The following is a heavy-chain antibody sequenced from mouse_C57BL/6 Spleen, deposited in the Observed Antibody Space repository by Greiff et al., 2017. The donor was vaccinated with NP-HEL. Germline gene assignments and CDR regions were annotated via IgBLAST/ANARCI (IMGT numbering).Heavy chain of an antibody. D-gene: IGHD2-5*01. CDR3: ARYPYSNYFFDY. Sequence: DVMLVESGGGLVQPGGSLSLSCAASGFTFTDYYMSWVRQPPGKALEWLGFIRNKANGYTTEYSASVKGRFTISRDNSQSIRYLQMNALRAEDSATDYCARYPYSNYFFDYWGQGTTLTVSS. J-gene: IGHJ2*01. CDR2: IRNKANGYTT. CDR1: GFTFTDYY. V-gene: IGHV7-3*01.